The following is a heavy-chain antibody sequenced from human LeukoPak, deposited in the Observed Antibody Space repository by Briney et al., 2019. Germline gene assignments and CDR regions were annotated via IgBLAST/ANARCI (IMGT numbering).Heavy chain of an antibody. CDR2: IRYDGSNK. D-gene: IGHD3-22*01. V-gene: IGHV3-30*02. CDR3: ASSVITTTPVYFDY. CDR1: GSTFSSYG. Sequence: GGSLRLSCAASGSTFSSYGMHWVRQAPGKGLEWVAFIRYDGSNKYYADSVKGRFTISRDTSKNTLFLQMNSLRVEDTAVYYCASSVITTTPVYFDYWGQGTLVTVSS. J-gene: IGHJ4*02.